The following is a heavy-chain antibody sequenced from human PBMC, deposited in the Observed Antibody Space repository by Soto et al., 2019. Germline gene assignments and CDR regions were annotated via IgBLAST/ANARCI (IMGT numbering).Heavy chain of an antibody. CDR2: ISGSGGST. V-gene: IGHV3-23*01. CDR3: AKAGTGMITFGGVIVYFDY. J-gene: IGHJ4*02. D-gene: IGHD3-16*02. CDR1: GFTFSSYA. Sequence: GGSLRLSCAASGFTFSSYAMSWVRQAPGKGLEWVSAISGSGGSTYYADSVKGRFTISRDNSKNTLYLQMNSLRAEDTAVYYCAKAGTGMITFGGVIVYFDYWGQGTLVTVSS.